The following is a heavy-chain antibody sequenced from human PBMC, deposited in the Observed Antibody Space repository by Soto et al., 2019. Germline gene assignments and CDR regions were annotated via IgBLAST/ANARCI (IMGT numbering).Heavy chain of an antibody. CDR3: TRRHNWNDNYFDP. V-gene: IGHV4-39*01. D-gene: IGHD1-20*01. Sequence: KPSETLSLTCTVSGASISVHSYYWTWIRQPPGKGLEWIGSSYYSGTTYFNPSLKSRATISVDTSKNQFSLRLTSVTAADTAIYYCTRRHNWNDNYFDPWGPGALVTVSS. J-gene: IGHJ5*02. CDR1: GASISVHSYY. CDR2: SYYSGTT.